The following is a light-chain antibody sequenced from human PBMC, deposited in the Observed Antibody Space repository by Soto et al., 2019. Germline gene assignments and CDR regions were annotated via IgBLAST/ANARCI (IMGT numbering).Light chain of an antibody. J-gene: IGKJ3*01. CDR3: QQVNSYPFT. CDR2: TAS. V-gene: IGKV1-9*01. CDR1: QGISSY. Sequence: DIQLTQSPSFLSASAGDRVTITRRASQGISSYLAWYQQKPGKAPNLLIYTASTLQSGVPSRFSGSGSGTEFTLTISSLQPEDLATYYCQQVNSYPFTFGPGTKVDLK.